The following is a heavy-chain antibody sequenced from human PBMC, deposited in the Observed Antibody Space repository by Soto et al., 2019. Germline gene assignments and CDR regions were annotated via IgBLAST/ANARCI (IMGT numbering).Heavy chain of an antibody. Sequence: QPGGSLRLSCAASGFTFSSYSTNWVRQAPGKGLEWVSYISSSSSTIYYADSVKGRFTISRDNAKNSLYLQMNSLRDEDTAVYYCARDDYYGTSDAFDIWGQGTMVTVSS. CDR3: ARDDYYGTSDAFDI. CDR2: ISSSSSTI. D-gene: IGHD3-10*01. J-gene: IGHJ3*02. CDR1: GFTFSSYS. V-gene: IGHV3-48*02.